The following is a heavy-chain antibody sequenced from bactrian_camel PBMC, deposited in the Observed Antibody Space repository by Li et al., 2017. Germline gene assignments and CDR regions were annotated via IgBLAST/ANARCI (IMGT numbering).Heavy chain of an antibody. CDR1: GFTFSSYG. D-gene: IGHD8*01. Sequence: QVQLVESGGGLVQAGGSLRLSCVASGFTFSSYGMSWVRQAPGKEREGVAAIYTGGGRAYYADSVKGRFTISQDNTKVTLYLNMNSLKSEDTAVYHCAACQNQINGEPRYWGQGTQVTVS. CDR3: AACQNQINGEPRY. V-gene: IGHV3S1*01. CDR2: IYTGGGRA. J-gene: IGHJ4*01.